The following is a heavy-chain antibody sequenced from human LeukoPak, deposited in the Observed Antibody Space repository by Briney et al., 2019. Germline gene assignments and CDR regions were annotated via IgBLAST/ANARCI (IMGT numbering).Heavy chain of an antibody. V-gene: IGHV3-21*01. CDR1: GFTFSSDS. CDR3: ARVITGTTAFDP. D-gene: IGHD1-7*01. Sequence: GGSLRLSCAAAGFTFSSDSMNWVRQAPGKGLEWVSGISVSSRYKNYADSMKGRFTISRDNAKNSLYLQMNSLRAEDTAVYYCARVITGTTAFDPWGQGTLVTVSS. J-gene: IGHJ5*02. CDR2: ISVSSRYK.